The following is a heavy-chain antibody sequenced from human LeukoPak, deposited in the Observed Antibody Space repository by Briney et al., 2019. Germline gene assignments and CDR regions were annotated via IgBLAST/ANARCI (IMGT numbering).Heavy chain of an antibody. CDR1: GGSISSYY. V-gene: IGHV4-4*07. D-gene: IGHD3-22*01. J-gene: IGHJ4*02. Sequence: SETLSLTCTVSGGSISSYYWSWIRQPAGKGLEWIGRIYTSGSTNYNPSLKSGVTMSVDTSKNQFSLKLSSVTAADTAVYYCARDQGYYYDSSGYRNFDYWGQGTLVTVSS. CDR3: ARDQGYYYDSSGYRNFDY. CDR2: IYTSGST.